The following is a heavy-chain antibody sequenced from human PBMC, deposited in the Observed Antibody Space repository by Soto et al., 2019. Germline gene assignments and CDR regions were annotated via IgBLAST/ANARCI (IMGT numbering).Heavy chain of an antibody. V-gene: IGHV1-69*13. Sequence: SVKVSCKASGGTFSSYAISWVRQAPGQGLEWMGGIIPIFGTANYAQKFQGRVTITADESTSTAYMELSSPRSEDTAVYYCARDRRRSSGYVVHYGMDVWGQGTTVTVSS. J-gene: IGHJ6*02. CDR2: IIPIFGTA. CDR3: ARDRRRSSGYVVHYGMDV. CDR1: GGTFSSYA. D-gene: IGHD5-12*01.